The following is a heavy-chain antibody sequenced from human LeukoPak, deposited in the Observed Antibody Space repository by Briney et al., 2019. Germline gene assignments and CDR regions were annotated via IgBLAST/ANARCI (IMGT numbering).Heavy chain of an antibody. CDR1: GFTFSSYS. CDR3: AKECEVPKGLFDY. Sequence: GGSLRLSCAASGFTFSSYSMNWVRQAPGKGLEWVSSISSSSSYIYYADSVKGRFTIPRDNSKNTLYLQMNSLRAEDTAVYYCAKECEVPKGLFDYWGQGTLVTVSS. D-gene: IGHD3-10*01. CDR2: ISSSSSYI. J-gene: IGHJ4*02. V-gene: IGHV3-21*01.